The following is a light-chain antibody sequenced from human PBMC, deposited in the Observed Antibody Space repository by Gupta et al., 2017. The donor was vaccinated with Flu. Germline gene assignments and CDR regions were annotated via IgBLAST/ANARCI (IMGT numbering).Light chain of an antibody. CDR1: SRDVGAYNY. J-gene: IGLJ1*01. Sequence: QSALTRPACVSGSPGQSITISCTGSSRDVGAYNYVSWYQQRPGAAPRLLMYDDSKRPSADPRRFSGSKSGNTASLTINDLQEDDEAHYYCTSFNNALTPCLFGRGTHMTVL. CDR3: TSFNNALTPCL. CDR2: DDS. V-gene: IGLV2-14*03.